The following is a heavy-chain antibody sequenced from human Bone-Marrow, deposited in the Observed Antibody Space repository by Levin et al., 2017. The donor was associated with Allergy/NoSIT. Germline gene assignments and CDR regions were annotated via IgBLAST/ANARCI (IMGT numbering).Heavy chain of an antibody. D-gene: IGHD3-3*01. CDR2: INHFGSS. CDR3: ARSERVLDKKYYYYYYYMDV. CDR1: GESFSGYY. V-gene: IGHV4-34*01. J-gene: IGHJ6*03. Sequence: SETLSLTCAVYGESFSGYYWTWIRQPPGKGLEWIGEINHFGSSNYNPSLKSRVTTSVDTSKNQFSLTLTSVPAPDTAVYYCARSERVLDKKYYYYYYYMDVWGKGTTVTVSS.